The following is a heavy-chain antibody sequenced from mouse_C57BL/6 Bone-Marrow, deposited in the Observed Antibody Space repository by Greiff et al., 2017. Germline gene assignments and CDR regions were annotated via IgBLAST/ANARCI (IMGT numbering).Heavy chain of an antibody. J-gene: IGHJ2*01. D-gene: IGHD4-1*01. CDR1: GYTFTDYY. Sequence: QVQLQQSGAELVRPGASVKLSCKASGYTFTDYYINWVKQRPGQGLEWIARIYPGSGNTYYTEKFKGKATLTAEKSSSTAYMQLSRLTSEGSAVYFCARRRLGDYWGQGTTLTVSS. CDR2: IYPGSGNT. V-gene: IGHV1-76*01. CDR3: ARRRLGDY.